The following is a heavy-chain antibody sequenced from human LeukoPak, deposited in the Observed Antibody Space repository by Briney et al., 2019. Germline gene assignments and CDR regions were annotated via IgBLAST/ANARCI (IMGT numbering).Heavy chain of an antibody. CDR3: AKVISGGHFDY. CDR1: GDSISNNY. CDR2: IHYSGTA. J-gene: IGHJ4*02. D-gene: IGHD2-15*01. Sequence: SETLSLTCTVSGDSISNNYWTWIRQPPGNGLEWIGSIHYSGTANYNPSVESRVTMSVDTSKNQFSLNLRSVTAADTAVYYCAKVISGGHFDYWAQGTLVTVSS. V-gene: IGHV4-59*01.